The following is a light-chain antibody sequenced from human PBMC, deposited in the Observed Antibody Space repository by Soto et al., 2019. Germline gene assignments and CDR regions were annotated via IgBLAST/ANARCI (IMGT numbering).Light chain of an antibody. J-gene: IGKJ1*01. CDR2: GAS. CDR1: QIFSTN. Sequence: EEMLTQSPGTVSLKQGERATLSCRAIQIFSTNYFSWYHQQPCQAPRLLIYGASSRATGIPDRFSGSASGTEFTLTISSLLSEDVAVYYCQQYYNWPPIPFGQGTKLDI. V-gene: IGKV3D-15*01. CDR3: QQYYNWPPIP.